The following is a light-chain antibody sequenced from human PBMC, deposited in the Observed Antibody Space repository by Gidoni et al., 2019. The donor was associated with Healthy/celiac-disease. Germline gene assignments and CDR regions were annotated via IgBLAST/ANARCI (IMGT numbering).Light chain of an antibody. Sequence: QSALTQPASVSRSPGQSITISCTGTSSEVGSYNLVSWYQQHPGKAPKLMIYEVSKRPSGVSNRFSGSKSGNTASLTISGLQAEDEADYYCCSYAGSSFVVFGGGTKLTVL. J-gene: IGLJ2*01. V-gene: IGLV2-23*02. CDR2: EVS. CDR1: SSEVGSYNL. CDR3: CSYAGSSFVV.